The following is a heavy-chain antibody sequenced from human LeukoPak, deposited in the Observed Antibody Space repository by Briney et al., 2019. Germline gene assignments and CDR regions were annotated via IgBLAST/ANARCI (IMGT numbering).Heavy chain of an antibody. Sequence: SETLSLTCTVSGGSISSSSYYWAWIRQPPGRGLEWVGTIYYSGSTNYNPSLKSRLTISVDTSKNQFSLRLSSVTAADSAVYYCVGQSGFSMIVVVFDYWGQGTLVTVSS. V-gene: IGHV4-39*01. J-gene: IGHJ4*02. D-gene: IGHD3-22*01. CDR3: VGQSGFSMIVVVFDY. CDR2: IYYSGST. CDR1: GGSISSSSYY.